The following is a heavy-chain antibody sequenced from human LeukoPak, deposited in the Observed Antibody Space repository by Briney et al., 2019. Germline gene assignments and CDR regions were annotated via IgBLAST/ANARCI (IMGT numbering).Heavy chain of an antibody. CDR3: ARDRGLQGWHFDL. Sequence: GGSPRLSCAASGFTFSSYAMSWVRQAPGKGLEWLGDIKEDGSKIYYVDSVKGRFTTSRDNAKNSLYLQMNNLRVEETAVYYCARDRGLQGWHFDLWGRGTLVTVSS. D-gene: IGHD1-1*01. CDR1: GFTFSSYA. V-gene: IGHV3-7*01. J-gene: IGHJ2*01. CDR2: IKEDGSKI.